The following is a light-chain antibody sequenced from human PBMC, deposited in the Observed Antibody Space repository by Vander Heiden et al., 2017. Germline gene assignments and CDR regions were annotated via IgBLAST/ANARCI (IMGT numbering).Light chain of an antibody. CDR1: QGIGRY. J-gene: IGKJ1*01. V-gene: IGKV1-9*01. CDR2: AAS. CDR3: QQLNSYPKT. Sequence: DIQLTQSPSFLSASVGDRVNLTCRASQGIGRYLAWYQQKPGKAPKLLIYAASTLQSGVPSRFSGSASGTEFTLTISSLHPEDFATYYCQQLNSYPKTFGQGTKVDIK.